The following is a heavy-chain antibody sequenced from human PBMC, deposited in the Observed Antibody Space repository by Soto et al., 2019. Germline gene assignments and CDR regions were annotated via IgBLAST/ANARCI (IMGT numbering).Heavy chain of an antibody. CDR3: ARDIGLSVSQRPSPMSSSWYPKRFDP. CDR2: ISAYNGNT. D-gene: IGHD6-13*01. V-gene: IGHV1-18*01. J-gene: IGHJ5*02. CDR1: VYTFTSYG. Sequence: GASVKVSCKASVYTFTSYGISWVRQAPGQGLEWMGWISAYNGNTNYAQKLQGRVTMTTDTSTSTAYMELRSLRSDDTAVYYCARDIGLSVSQRPSPMSSSWYPKRFDPWGQGTLVTVSS.